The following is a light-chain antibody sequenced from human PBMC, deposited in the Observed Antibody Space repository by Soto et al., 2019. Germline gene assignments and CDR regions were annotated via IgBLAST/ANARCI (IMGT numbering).Light chain of an antibody. Sequence: DIQMNQSPSSVSASVEDRVTISCRASEDINNRLAWYQQKPGNAPKLLIYAAFILQSGVPSRFSGYGSGTDFTLSISSLQPEDFATYYCQQADSFPITFGQGTRLEIK. CDR3: QQADSFPIT. CDR2: AAF. J-gene: IGKJ5*01. V-gene: IGKV1-12*01. CDR1: EDINNR.